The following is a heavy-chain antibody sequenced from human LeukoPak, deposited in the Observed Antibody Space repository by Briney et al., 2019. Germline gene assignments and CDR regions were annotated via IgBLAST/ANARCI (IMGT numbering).Heavy chain of an antibody. CDR2: ISSSSSYI. CDR3: ARDSTGGSSGVFDY. J-gene: IGHJ4*02. Sequence: GGCLRLSCAASGFTFSSYSVNWVRQAPGKGLEWVSSISSSSSYIYYADSVKGRFTISRDNAKNSLYLQMNSLRAEDTAVYYCARDSTGGSSGVFDYWGQGTLVTVSS. CDR1: GFTFSSYS. D-gene: IGHD3-22*01. V-gene: IGHV3-21*01.